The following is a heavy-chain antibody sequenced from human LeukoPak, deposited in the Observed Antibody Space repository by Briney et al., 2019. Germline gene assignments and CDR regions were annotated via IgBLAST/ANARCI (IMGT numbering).Heavy chain of an antibody. J-gene: IGHJ4*02. CDR3: ARDQMNIAAAGAYFDY. V-gene: IGHV1-18*01. CDR1: GYTFTSFG. Sequence: ASVKVSCKGSGYTFTSFGISWVRQAPGQGLEGMGWIGAYNGNTKYGQKLQGRVTMTTDTSTSTAYMELRSLRSDDAAVYYCARDQMNIAAAGAYFDYWGQGTLVTVSS. D-gene: IGHD6-13*01. CDR2: IGAYNGNT.